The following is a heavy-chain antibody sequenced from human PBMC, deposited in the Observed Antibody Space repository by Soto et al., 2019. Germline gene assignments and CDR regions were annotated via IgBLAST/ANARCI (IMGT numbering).Heavy chain of an antibody. CDR3: ARKYGGNSADY. J-gene: IGHJ4*02. CDR1: GGSFSGYY. V-gene: IGHV4-34*01. D-gene: IGHD2-21*02. CDR2: INHSGST. Sequence: QVQLQQWGAGLLKPSETLSLTCAVYGGSFSGYYWSWIRQPPGKGLEWIGEINHSGSTNYNPSLKSXXTXSXXTSKNQFSLKLSSVTAADTAVYYCARKYGGNSADYWGQGTLVTVSS.